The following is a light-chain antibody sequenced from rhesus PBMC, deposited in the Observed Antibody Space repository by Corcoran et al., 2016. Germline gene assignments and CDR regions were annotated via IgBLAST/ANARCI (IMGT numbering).Light chain of an antibody. CDR2: RAS. CDR1: QGISNW. CDR3: QQHDNSPLT. Sequence: DIQMTQSPSSRSASVGDRVTITCRASQGISNWLAWYQQKPGKAPKLRIYRASNLETGVPSRFSGSGSGTDFTLTISSLQPEAIAPYYCQQHDNSPLTFGGGTKVEIK. V-gene: IGKV1-69*01. J-gene: IGKJ4*01.